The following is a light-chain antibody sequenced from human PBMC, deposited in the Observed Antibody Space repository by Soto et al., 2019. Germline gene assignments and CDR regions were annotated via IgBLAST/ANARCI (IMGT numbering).Light chain of an antibody. V-gene: IGKV1-12*02. CDR1: QSIRSW. CDR3: LSGHSRP. CDR2: AAS. Sequence: DIQMTQSPSTLSASVGDRVTIICRASQSIRSWLAWYQQKPGKAPKLLIYAASNLQSGVPSRFSGSGSGTDFTLTISSLQPEDFATYFCLSGHSRPFGGGTKVDNK. J-gene: IGKJ4*01.